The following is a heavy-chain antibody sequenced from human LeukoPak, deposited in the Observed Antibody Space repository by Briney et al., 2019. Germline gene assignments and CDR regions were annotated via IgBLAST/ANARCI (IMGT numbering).Heavy chain of an antibody. CDR2: IIPIFGTA. J-gene: IGHJ3*02. CDR3: ARDRPTIPIWAFDI. CDR1: GGTFSSYA. V-gene: IGHV1-69*13. D-gene: IGHD3-3*01. Sequence: GASVKVSCKASGGTFSSYAISWVRQAPGQGLEWMGGIIPIFGTANYAQKFQGRVTITADESTSTAYMELSSLRSEDTAVYYCARDRPTIPIWAFDIWGQGTMVTVSS.